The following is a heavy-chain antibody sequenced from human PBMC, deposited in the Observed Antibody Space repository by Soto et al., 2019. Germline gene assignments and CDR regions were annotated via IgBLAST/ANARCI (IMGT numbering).Heavy chain of an antibody. Sequence: EVQLVESGGGLVKPGGSLRLSCAASGFTFSSYSMNWVCQAPGKGLEWVSSISSSSSYIYYADSVKGRFTISRDNAKNSLYLQMNSLRAEDTAVYYCAREGYNWNYKGDYWGQGTLVTVSS. D-gene: IGHD1-7*01. CDR3: AREGYNWNYKGDY. CDR1: GFTFSSYS. CDR2: ISSSSSYI. V-gene: IGHV3-21*01. J-gene: IGHJ4*02.